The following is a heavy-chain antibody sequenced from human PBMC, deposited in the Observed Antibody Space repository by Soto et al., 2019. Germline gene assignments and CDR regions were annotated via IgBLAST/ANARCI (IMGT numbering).Heavy chain of an antibody. CDR2: IDYSGTA. J-gene: IGHJ4*02. Sequence: SQTLSLTCVISGDTVSSESAAWGWVRQPPGKGLEWIGNIDYSGTAYFSPSLATRVTFHVDTSKNQFSLTLYSVTAADTAVYYCARITGRHLDYWGQGILVTVSS. CDR1: GDTVSSESAA. CDR3: ARITGRHLDY. D-gene: IGHD1-20*01. V-gene: IGHV4-39*01.